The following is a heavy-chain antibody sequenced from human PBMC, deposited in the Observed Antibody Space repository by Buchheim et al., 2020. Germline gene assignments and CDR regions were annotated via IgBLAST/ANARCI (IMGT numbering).Heavy chain of an antibody. CDR1: GFTFSSYG. J-gene: IGHJ6*02. Sequence: QVQLVESGGGVVQPGRSLRLSCAASGFTFSSYGMHWVRQAPGKGLEWVAVISYDGSNKYYADSVKGRFTISRDNSKNTLYLQMNSLRAEDTDVYYCAKDHWVGYSSGWYGMDVWGQGTT. CDR2: ISYDGSNK. V-gene: IGHV3-30*18. CDR3: AKDHWVGYSSGWYGMDV. D-gene: IGHD6-19*01.